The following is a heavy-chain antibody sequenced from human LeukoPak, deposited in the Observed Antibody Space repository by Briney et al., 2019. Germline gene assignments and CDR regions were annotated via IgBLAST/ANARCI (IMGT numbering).Heavy chain of an antibody. V-gene: IGHV1-46*01. D-gene: IGHD2-2*01. J-gene: IGHJ5*02. Sequence: ASVKVSCKASGYTFTSYYMHWVRQAPGQGLEWMGIINPSGGSTSYAQKFQGRVTMTRDTSTSTVYMELSSLRSEDTAVYYCARDPPYCSSTSCYPQNWFDPWGQGTLVTVSS. CDR2: INPSGGST. CDR1: GYTFTSYY. CDR3: ARDPPYCSSTSCYPQNWFDP.